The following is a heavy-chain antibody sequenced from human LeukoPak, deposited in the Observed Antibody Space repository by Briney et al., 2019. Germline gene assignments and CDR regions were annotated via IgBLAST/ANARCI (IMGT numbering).Heavy chain of an antibody. J-gene: IGHJ3*02. CDR2: IHYTGST. V-gene: IGHV4-59*01. CDR3: ARHVIPGMTTVTPDI. D-gene: IGHD4-17*01. Sequence: SETLSLTCTVSGGSISSYYWSWIRQPPGKGLECIGYIHYTGSTNYNHSLKSRVTISVDTSKNQFSLKLNSVTAADTAVYYCARHVIPGMTTVTPDIWGQGTMVTVSS. CDR1: GGSISSYY.